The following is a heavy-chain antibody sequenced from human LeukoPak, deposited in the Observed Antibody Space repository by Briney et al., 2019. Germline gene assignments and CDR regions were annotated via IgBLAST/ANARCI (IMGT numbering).Heavy chain of an antibody. Sequence: GGSLRLSCAASGFTFSTYDMHWVRQATGKGLEWVSGIGTAGDTYYSGSVKGRFTISRDNSKNTLYLQMNSLRAEDTAVYYCAKDPFYSNYVEDYFDYWGQGTLVTVSS. J-gene: IGHJ4*02. CDR1: GFTFSTYD. V-gene: IGHV3-13*01. CDR3: AKDPFYSNYVEDYFDY. CDR2: IGTAGDT. D-gene: IGHD4-11*01.